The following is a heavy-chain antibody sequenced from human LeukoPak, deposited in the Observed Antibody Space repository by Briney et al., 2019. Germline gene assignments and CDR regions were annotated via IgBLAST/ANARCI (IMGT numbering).Heavy chain of an antibody. V-gene: IGHV3-23*01. D-gene: IGHD3-9*01. Sequence: PGGSLRLSCAASGFTFSSYSMNWVRQAPGKGLEWVSAISGSGGRTYYADSVKGRFTISRDNSKNTLYLQMNSLRAEDTAVYYCAKNFDDLSDWGQGTLVTVSS. CDR3: AKNFDDLSD. CDR2: ISGSGGRT. CDR1: GFTFSSYS. J-gene: IGHJ4*02.